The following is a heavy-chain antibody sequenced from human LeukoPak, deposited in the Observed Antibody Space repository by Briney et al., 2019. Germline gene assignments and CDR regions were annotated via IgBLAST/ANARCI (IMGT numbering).Heavy chain of an antibody. CDR2: IKQDGSEK. Sequence: PGGSLRLSCTASGFTFSNYWMSWVRQAPGKGLEWVANIKQDGSEKYYVGSVKGRFTISRDNAKNSLYLQMNSLRADDTAVYYCARAVRWLWMYYFDYWGQGTLVTVSS. CDR3: ARAVRWLWMYYFDY. J-gene: IGHJ4*02. CDR1: GFTFSNYW. D-gene: IGHD3-22*01. V-gene: IGHV3-7*01.